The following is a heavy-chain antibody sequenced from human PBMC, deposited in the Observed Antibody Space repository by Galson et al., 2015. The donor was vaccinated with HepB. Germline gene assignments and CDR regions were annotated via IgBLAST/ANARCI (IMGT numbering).Heavy chain of an antibody. CDR2: IDWDDDK. V-gene: IGHV2-70*04. J-gene: IGHJ4*02. CDR3: ARVNWGTFFDY. CDR1: GFSLSTSGMR. D-gene: IGHD7-27*01. Sequence: PALVTPTQTLTLTCTFSGFSLSTSGMRVSWIRQPPGKALEWLARIDWDDDKFYSTSLKTRLTISKDTSKNQVVLTMTNMDPVDTATYYCARVNWGTFFDYWGQGTLVTVSS.